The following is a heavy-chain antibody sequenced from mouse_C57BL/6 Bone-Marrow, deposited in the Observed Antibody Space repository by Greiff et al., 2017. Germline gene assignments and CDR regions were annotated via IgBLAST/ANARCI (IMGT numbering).Heavy chain of an antibody. CDR1: GYTFTTYP. V-gene: IGHV1-47*01. CDR3: ARVKRLRRGAWFAY. J-gene: IGHJ3*01. CDR2: FHPYNDDT. D-gene: IGHD2-4*01. Sequence: QVHVKQSGPELVKPGASVKLSCKASGYTFTTYPIEWMKQNHGKSLEWIGNFHPYNDDTKYNEKFKGKATLNVEKSSSTVYLELSRLTSDDSAVYYCARVKRLRRGAWFAYWGQGTLVTVSA.